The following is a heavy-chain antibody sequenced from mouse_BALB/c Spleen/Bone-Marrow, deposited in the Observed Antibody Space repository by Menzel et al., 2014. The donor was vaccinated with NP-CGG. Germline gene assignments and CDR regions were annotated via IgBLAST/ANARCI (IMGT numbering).Heavy chain of an antibody. V-gene: IGHV14-3*02. CDR3: ASYYYGSSLFAY. D-gene: IGHD1-1*01. CDR2: IDPANGNT. CDR1: GFNIKDTY. Sequence: LMESRAELVKPGASVKLSCTASGFNIKDTYMHLVKQRPEQGLEWIGRIDPANGNTKYDPKFQGKATITADTSSNTAYLQLSSLTSEDTAVYYCASYYYGSSLFAYWGQGTLVTVSA. J-gene: IGHJ3*01.